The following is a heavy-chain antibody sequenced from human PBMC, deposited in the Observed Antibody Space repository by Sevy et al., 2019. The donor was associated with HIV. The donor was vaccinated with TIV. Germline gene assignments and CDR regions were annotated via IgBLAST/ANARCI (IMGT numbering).Heavy chain of an antibody. CDR3: ARDTFVLVTTGGKKDGYFQH. D-gene: IGHD4-17*01. Sequence: GGSLRLSCAASGFTFSSNWMHWVRQAPGKGLVWVSRINSDGGSTNYADSVKGRFTISRDNAKNTLYLQMNSLRAEDPAVNYCARDTFVLVTTGGKKDGYFQHWGQGALVTVSS. CDR1: GFTFSSNW. J-gene: IGHJ1*01. V-gene: IGHV3-74*01. CDR2: INSDGGST.